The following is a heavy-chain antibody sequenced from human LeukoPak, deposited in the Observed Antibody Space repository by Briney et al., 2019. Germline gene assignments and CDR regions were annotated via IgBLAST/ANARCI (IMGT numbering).Heavy chain of an antibody. J-gene: IGHJ1*01. CDR1: AFTFSSYG. CDR3: AKGPSSWIKICSEYFQH. CDR2: ISYNGSNT. Sequence: GGSLRLSCAASAFTFSSYGMHWGRQAPGKGLEWVAVISYNGSNTYYADSVKGRFTISRDTSKNTLSLQMNSLRAEDTAVYYCAKGPSSWIKICSEYFQHWGQGTLVTVSS. V-gene: IGHV3-30*18. D-gene: IGHD3-3*01.